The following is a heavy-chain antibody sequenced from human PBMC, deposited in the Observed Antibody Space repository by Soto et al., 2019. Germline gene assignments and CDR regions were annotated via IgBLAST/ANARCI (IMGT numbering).Heavy chain of an antibody. V-gene: IGHV3-23*01. J-gene: IGHJ4*02. Sequence: EVRLLESGGGLVQPGGSLRLSCSASGFTFSKYAMTWVRQAPGKGLECVSGIYGSGAGIDYADSVKGRFTISRDNSRNTVYLQMDGLRADDTAVYYCAKDAVSGDGLWLMDHWGQGTLVTVSS. D-gene: IGHD2-21*02. CDR1: GFTFSKYA. CDR2: IYGSGAGI. CDR3: AKDAVSGDGLWLMDH.